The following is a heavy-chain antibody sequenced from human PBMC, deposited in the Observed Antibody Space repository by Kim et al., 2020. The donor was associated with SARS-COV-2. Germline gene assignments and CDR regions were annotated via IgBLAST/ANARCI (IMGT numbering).Heavy chain of an antibody. CDR2: ISYDGSNK. Sequence: GGSLRLSCAASGFTFSSYAMHWVRQAPGKGLEWVAVISYDGSNKYYADSVKGRFTISRDNSKNTLYLQMNSLRAEDTAVYYCARGAHIVVVTAPFDLWGRGTLVTVSS. CDR3: ARGAHIVVVTAPFDL. D-gene: IGHD2-21*02. CDR1: GFTFSSYA. V-gene: IGHV3-30*04. J-gene: IGHJ2*01.